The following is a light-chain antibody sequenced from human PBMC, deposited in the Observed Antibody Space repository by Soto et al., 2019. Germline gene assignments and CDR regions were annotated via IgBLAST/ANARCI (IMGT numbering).Light chain of an antibody. V-gene: IGKV3-15*01. CDR2: GAV. CDR3: QQYNNWLSWT. Sequence: EVVMTQPPAVLSVSPGETATLSCRASQSISSKLAWYQQKPGQAPRLLIYGAVTRATGIPARFSGSGSTTDFTLTISSLHSEDCAVYYCQQYNNWLSWTFGQGTKVEIK. CDR1: QSISSK. J-gene: IGKJ1*01.